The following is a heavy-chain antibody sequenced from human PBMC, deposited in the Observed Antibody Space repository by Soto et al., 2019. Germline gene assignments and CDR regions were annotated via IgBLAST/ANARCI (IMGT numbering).Heavy chain of an antibody. CDR2: IIPIFGTA. Sequence: SVKVSCKASGGTFSSYAISWVRQAPGQGLEWMGGIIPIFGTANYAQKFQGRVTITADESTSTAYMELSSLGSEDTAVYYCARDLRYNWNSDYYYGMDVWGQGTTVTVSS. J-gene: IGHJ6*02. CDR1: GGTFSSYA. D-gene: IGHD1-7*01. V-gene: IGHV1-69*13. CDR3: ARDLRYNWNSDYYYGMDV.